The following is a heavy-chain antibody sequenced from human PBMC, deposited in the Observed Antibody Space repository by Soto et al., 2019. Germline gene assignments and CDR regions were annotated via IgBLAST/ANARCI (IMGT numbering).Heavy chain of an antibody. D-gene: IGHD2-15*01. CDR1: GGSISSYY. CDR2: VYYNGAT. J-gene: IGHJ4*02. CDR3: ATESIVVVAATRRDYFDF. V-gene: IGHV4-59*01. Sequence: SETLSLTCTVSGGSISSYYWSWIRQPPGKGLEWIGYVYYNGATNYNPSLKSRVTISVDTSKKQFSLKLSSVTAADTAVYYCATESIVVVAATRRDYFDFWGPGTLVTVSS.